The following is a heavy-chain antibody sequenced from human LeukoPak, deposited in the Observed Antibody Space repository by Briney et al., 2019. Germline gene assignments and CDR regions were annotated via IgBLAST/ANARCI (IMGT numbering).Heavy chain of an antibody. CDR1: GGSISSYY. J-gene: IGHJ4*02. V-gene: IGHV4-59*01. Sequence: PSETLSLTCTVSGGSISSYYWSWTRQPPGKGLEWIGYIYYSGSTNYNPSLKSRVTISVDTSKNQFSLKLSSVTAADTAVYYCARVKMVRGVIGFDYWGQGTLVTVSS. D-gene: IGHD3-10*01. CDR2: IYYSGST. CDR3: ARVKMVRGVIGFDY.